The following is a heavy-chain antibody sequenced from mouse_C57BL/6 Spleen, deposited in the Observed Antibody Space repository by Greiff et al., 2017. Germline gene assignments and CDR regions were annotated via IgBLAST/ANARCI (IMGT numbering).Heavy chain of an antibody. D-gene: IGHD4-1*01. CDR1: GYTFTSYW. Sequence: QVQLQQPGAELVKPGASVKMSCKASGYTFTSYWITWVKQRPGQGLEWIGDLYPGSGSPNYNEKFKSKATLTVDTSSSTAYMQLSSLTSEDSAVYYCARWVTGLFDYWGQGTTRTVSS. J-gene: IGHJ2*01. CDR2: LYPGSGSP. V-gene: IGHV1-55*01. CDR3: ARWVTGLFDY.